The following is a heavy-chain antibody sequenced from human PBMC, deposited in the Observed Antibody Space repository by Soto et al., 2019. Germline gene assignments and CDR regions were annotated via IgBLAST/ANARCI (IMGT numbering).Heavy chain of an antibody. CDR3: AKDDGRLRFGEYYFDY. D-gene: IGHD5-12*01. CDR2: ISGSGGST. V-gene: IGHV3-23*01. Sequence: WGSLLLSCVASVFTFSSYAMSWVRQAPGMGLEWVSAISGSGGSTYYADSVKGRFTISRDNSKNTLYLQMNSLRAEDTAVYYCAKDDGRLRFGEYYFDYWGQGTLVTVSS. CDR1: VFTFSSYA. J-gene: IGHJ4*02.